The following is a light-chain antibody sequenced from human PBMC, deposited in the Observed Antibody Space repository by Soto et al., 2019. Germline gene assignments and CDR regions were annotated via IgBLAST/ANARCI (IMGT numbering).Light chain of an antibody. CDR3: LQHNGYPFT. Sequence: DIQMPQSPSSLSASVGDRVTITCRASHDINNYVTWYQQKPGKAPKLLIYDASNLETGVPSRFSGGGSGTHFTFTISSLQPEDVATYYCLQHNGYPFTFGGGTKVEIK. J-gene: IGKJ4*01. CDR2: DAS. V-gene: IGKV1-33*01. CDR1: HDINNY.